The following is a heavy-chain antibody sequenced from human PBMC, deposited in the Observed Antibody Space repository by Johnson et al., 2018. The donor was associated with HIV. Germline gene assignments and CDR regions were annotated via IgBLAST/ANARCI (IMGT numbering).Heavy chain of an antibody. CDR1: GFTFSSYA. CDR2: IGTIACDT. J-gene: IGHJ3*02. V-gene: IGHV3-NL1*01. CDR3: ARVGAVAGLYSI. D-gene: IGHD6-19*01. Sequence: QVQFVESGGGVVQPGRSLRLSCAASGFTFSSYAMHWVRQVTGKGLQWVSAIGTIACDTFYSDSVKGRFTISRDNSKNPLYLQMNSLRAEDTALYYCARVGAVAGLYSIWGQGTMVTVSS.